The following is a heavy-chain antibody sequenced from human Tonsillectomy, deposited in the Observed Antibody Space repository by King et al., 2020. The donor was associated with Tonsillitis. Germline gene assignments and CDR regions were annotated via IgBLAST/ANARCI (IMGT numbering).Heavy chain of an antibody. Sequence: VQLVESGGGLVQPGGSLRLSCAASGFSFSTYDMHWVRQATGKGLEWVSGIGTGGDTYYSGSVKGRFTISRENAQNSLHLQMSSLSAGETAGYYCARAQSGYNWNVWGWFDPWGQGTLVTVSS. J-gene: IGHJ5*02. CDR2: IGTGGDT. D-gene: IGHD1-20*01. CDR3: ARAQSGYNWNVWGWFDP. CDR1: GFSFSTYD. V-gene: IGHV3-13*01.